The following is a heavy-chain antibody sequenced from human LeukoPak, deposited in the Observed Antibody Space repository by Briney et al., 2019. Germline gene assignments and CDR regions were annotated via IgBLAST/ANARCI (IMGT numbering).Heavy chain of an antibody. Sequence: GGSLRLSCAASGFTFSSYAMHWVRQAPGKGLEWVAVISYDGSNKYYADSVKGRFTISRDNSKNTLYLQMNSLKTDDTAVYYCTTSRGVGAFDIWGQGTMVTVSS. CDR1: GFTFSSYA. CDR3: TTSRGVGAFDI. J-gene: IGHJ3*02. D-gene: IGHD1-14*01. CDR2: ISYDGSNK. V-gene: IGHV3-30-3*01.